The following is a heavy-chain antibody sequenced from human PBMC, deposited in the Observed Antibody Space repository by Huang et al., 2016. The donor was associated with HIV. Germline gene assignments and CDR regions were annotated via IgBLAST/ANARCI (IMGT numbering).Heavy chain of an antibody. CDR3: ARPLLGYSNGYYFDC. CDR2: IYPGDPDT. D-gene: IGHD5-18*01. V-gene: IGHV5-51*03. CDR1: GFSFTNYW. Sequence: EVQLVQSGAEVKKPGESLKISCKGSGFSFTNYWIGWVRQMHVKGMGWRGIIYPGDPDTTNTPSVRGQVTISADKSINTAYLQWNSLKASDSAMYYCARPLLGYSNGYYFDCWGQGTLVTVSS. J-gene: IGHJ4*02.